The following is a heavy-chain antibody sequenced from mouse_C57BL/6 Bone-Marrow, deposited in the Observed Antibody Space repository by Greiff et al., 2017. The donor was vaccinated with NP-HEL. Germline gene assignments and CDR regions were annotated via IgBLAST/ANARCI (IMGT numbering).Heavy chain of an antibody. Sequence: VQLQQSGPELVKPGASVKIPCKASGYTFTDYNMDWVKQSHGKSLEWIGDINPNNGGTIYNQKFKGKATLTVDKSSSTAYMELRSLTSEDTAVYYCARRTAYEALYFDYWGQGTTLTVSS. V-gene: IGHV1-18*01. D-gene: IGHD6-5*01. CDR2: INPNNGGT. J-gene: IGHJ2*01. CDR1: GYTFTDYN. CDR3: ARRTAYEALYFDY.